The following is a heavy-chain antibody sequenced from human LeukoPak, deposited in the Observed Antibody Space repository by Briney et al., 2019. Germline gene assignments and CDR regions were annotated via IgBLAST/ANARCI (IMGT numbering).Heavy chain of an antibody. V-gene: IGHV4-59*08. J-gene: IGHJ5*02. CDR1: GGSFSGYY. CDR3: ARHGLFRVSSNWFDP. D-gene: IGHD3-10*01. Sequence: SETLSLTCAVYGGSFSGYYWSWIRQPPGKGLEWIGYIYYSGSTNYNPSLKSRVTISVDTSKNQFSLKLISVTAADTAVYYCARHGLFRVSSNWFDPWGQGTLVTVSS. CDR2: IYYSGST.